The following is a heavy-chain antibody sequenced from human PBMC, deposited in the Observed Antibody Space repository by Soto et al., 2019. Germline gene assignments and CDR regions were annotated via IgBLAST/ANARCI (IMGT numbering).Heavy chain of an antibody. V-gene: IGHV4-31*03. D-gene: IGHD1-26*01. CDR1: GGSISSGGYY. Sequence: SETLSLTCTVSGGSISSGGYYWSWIRQHPGKGLEWIGYIYYSGSTYYNPPLKSRVTISVDTSKNQFSLKLSSVTAADTAVYYCARDQAGSWFDPWGQGTLVTVSS. CDR2: IYYSGST. CDR3: ARDQAGSWFDP. J-gene: IGHJ5*02.